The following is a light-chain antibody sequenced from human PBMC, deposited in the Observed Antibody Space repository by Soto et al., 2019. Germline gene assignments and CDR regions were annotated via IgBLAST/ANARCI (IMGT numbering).Light chain of an antibody. CDR1: QSISGY. CDR2: DAS. J-gene: IGKJ4*01. CDR3: QQRASCPLT. Sequence: EIVLTQSPATLSLSPGERATLSCRASQSISGYLAWYQHRPGRAPRLLIYDASNRATGIPDRFSGRGSGTDFTLTISSLEPVDFAVYYCQQRASCPLTFGGGTALE. V-gene: IGKV3-11*01.